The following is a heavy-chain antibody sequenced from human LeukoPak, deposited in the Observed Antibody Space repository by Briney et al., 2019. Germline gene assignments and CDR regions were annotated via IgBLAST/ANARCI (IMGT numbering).Heavy chain of an antibody. CDR2: INWNGGST. D-gene: IGHD6-13*01. V-gene: IGHV3-20*04. Sequence: GGSLRLSCAASGFTFDDYGMSWVRQAPGKGLEWVSGINWNGGSTGYADSVKGRFTISRDNAKNSLYLQMNSLRAEDTAVYYCARVKWGSSWSYGYFDYWGQGTLVTVSS. J-gene: IGHJ4*02. CDR3: ARVKWGSSWSYGYFDY. CDR1: GFTFDDYG.